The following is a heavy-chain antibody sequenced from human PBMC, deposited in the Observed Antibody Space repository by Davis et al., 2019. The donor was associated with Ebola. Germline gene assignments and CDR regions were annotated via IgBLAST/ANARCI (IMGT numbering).Heavy chain of an antibody. J-gene: IGHJ6*02. D-gene: IGHD4-17*01. V-gene: IGHV3-21*04. CDR2: ISSSSSYI. CDR1: GFTFTTST. CDR3: ARDLEPFGDYYYYYYGMDV. Sequence: GESLKISCVASGFTFTTSTMHWVRQAPGKGLEWVSSISSSSSYIYYADSVKGRITISRDNAKNSLYLQMNSLRAEDTAVYYCARDLEPFGDYYYYYYGMDVWGQGTTVAVSS.